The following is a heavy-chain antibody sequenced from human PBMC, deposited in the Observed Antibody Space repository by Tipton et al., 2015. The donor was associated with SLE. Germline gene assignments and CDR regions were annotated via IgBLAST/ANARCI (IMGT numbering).Heavy chain of an antibody. CDR2: TYISGST. J-gene: IGHJ5*02. CDR3: ARDGGSSWFDENWFDP. CDR1: GGSMNSGSNY. V-gene: IGHV4-61*02. D-gene: IGHD6-13*01. Sequence: LRLSCTVSGGSMNSGSNYWNWIRQPAGKGLEWIGRTYISGSTDYSPSLESRVTMSIDTSKNQFSLKLTSVTAADTAVYYCARDGGSSWFDENWFDPWGQGTLVTVSS.